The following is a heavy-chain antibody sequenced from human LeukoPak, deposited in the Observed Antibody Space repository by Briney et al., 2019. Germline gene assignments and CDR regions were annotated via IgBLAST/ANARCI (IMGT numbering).Heavy chain of an antibody. D-gene: IGHD2-15*01. CDR1: GFTFSGYW. V-gene: IGHV3-74*01. CDR2: INTDGGNT. Sequence: PGGSLRPSCAASGFTFSGYWMHWVRQAPGKGLVWVSRINTDGGNTNYADSVKGRFTISRDNAKDTLYLQMNSLRAEDTAVYYCARELSGSSSRHFDYWGQGTLVTVSS. CDR3: ARELSGSSSRHFDY. J-gene: IGHJ4*02.